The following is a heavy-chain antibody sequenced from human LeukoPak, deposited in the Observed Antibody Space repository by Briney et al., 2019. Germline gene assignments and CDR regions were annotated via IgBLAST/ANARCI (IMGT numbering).Heavy chain of an antibody. CDR2: LYYSGST. V-gene: IGHV4-59*12. CDR3: ASLSPVTTGY. J-gene: IGHJ4*02. CDR1: GDSIRTNF. Sequence: SETLSLTCTVSGDSIRTNFWSWVRQPPGKGLEWIGYLYYSGSTCYNPSLKSRVTISVDTSKNQFSLKLSSVTAADTAVYYCASLSPVTTGYWGQGTLVTVSS. D-gene: IGHD4-17*01.